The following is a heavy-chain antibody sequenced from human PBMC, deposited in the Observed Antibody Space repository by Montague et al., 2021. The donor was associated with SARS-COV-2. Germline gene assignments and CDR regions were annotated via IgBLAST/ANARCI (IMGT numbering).Heavy chain of an antibody. CDR3: ARTPTRPLSLDS. D-gene: IGHD6-6*01. V-gene: IGHV4-4*07. CDR2: VTTSGTT. CDR1: GGSITGFS. J-gene: IGHJ4*02. Sequence: SETLSLTCAVSGGSITGFSWSWVRQLAGKGLEWIGRVTTSGTTNYSPSFRSRVTMSVDTSKNQFSLNLNSVTAADTAIYYCARTPTRPLSLDSWGQGTLVTVSS.